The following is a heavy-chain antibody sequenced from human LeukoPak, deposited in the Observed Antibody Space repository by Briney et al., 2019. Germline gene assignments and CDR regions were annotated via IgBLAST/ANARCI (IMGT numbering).Heavy chain of an antibody. CDR2: INWNGDST. V-gene: IGHV3-20*04. CDR1: GSTFDDYG. D-gene: IGHD1-14*01. Sequence: PGGSLRLSCAASGSTFDDYGMSWVRQAPGRGLEWVSGINWNGDSTGYADSVKGRFTISRDNAKNSLYLQMNSLRAEDTALYYCATLNNKGYWGQGTLVTVSS. J-gene: IGHJ4*02. CDR3: ATLNNKGY.